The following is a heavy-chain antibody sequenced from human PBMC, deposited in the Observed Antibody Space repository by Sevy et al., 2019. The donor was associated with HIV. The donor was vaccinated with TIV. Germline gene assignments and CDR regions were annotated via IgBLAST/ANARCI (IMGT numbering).Heavy chain of an antibody. Sequence: SETLSLTCTVSGGSVSSGSYYWSWIRQPPGKGVEWIGYIYYSGSTNYNPSLKSRVTISVDTSKNQFSLKLSSVTAADTAVYYCARATSSSFASPFDYCGQGTLVTVSS. V-gene: IGHV4-61*01. J-gene: IGHJ4*02. CDR2: IYYSGST. CDR1: GGSVSSGSYY. CDR3: ARATSSSFASPFDY. D-gene: IGHD6-13*01.